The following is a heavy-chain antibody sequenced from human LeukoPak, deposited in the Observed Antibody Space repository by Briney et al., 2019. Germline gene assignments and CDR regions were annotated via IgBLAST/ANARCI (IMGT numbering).Heavy chain of an antibody. Sequence: PSETLSLPCAVYGVSFSGYYWSWIRQPPGKGLEWIGEINHSGSTNYNPSLKSRVTISVDTSKNQFSLKLSSVTAADTAVYYCARGPSRYSGSYLAYWGQGTLVTVSS. CDR2: INHSGST. D-gene: IGHD1-26*01. V-gene: IGHV4-34*01. CDR1: GVSFSGYY. CDR3: ARGPSRYSGSYLAY. J-gene: IGHJ4*02.